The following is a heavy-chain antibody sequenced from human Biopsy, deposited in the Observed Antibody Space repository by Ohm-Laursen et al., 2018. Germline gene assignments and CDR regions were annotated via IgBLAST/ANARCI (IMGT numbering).Heavy chain of an antibody. J-gene: IGHJ6*02. D-gene: IGHD3-10*01. Sequence: VASVKVSCKASGDTFSRSAFFWVRQAPGQGLVYLGRIIPIVGITNHAQTFQGRITLTADKSTFMVYMELSRLRSDDTAIYYCVRGGSGSGYYGMDVWGQGATVSVSS. CDR2: IIPIVGIT. CDR1: GDTFSRSA. CDR3: VRGGSGSGYYGMDV. V-gene: IGHV1-69*04.